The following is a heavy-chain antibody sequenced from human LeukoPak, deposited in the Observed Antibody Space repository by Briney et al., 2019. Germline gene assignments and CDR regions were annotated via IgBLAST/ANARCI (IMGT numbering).Heavy chain of an antibody. D-gene: IGHD4-11*01. V-gene: IGHV3-23*01. CDR2: ISYRARNT. Sequence: GGSLRLSCATSGFTFSSYTMNCVRQTPGNGLEWVSTISYRARNTHYADSVNGRFTISRDDFLNMVYLQMDRLTVEDTAVYYCTTRLQHHFDYWGQGTQVTVSS. J-gene: IGHJ4*02. CDR1: GFTFSSYT. CDR3: TTRLQHHFDY.